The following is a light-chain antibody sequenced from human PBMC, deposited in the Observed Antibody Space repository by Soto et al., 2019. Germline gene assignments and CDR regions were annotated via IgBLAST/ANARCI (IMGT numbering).Light chain of an antibody. V-gene: IGKV1-39*01. CDR3: HQIHTTPWN. CDR2: AAT. Sequence: DIQMTQSPSSLSASVGDRVTITCRASQRITTYLNWYQQRPGKAPSLLIYAATYLREGVPSRCSGSGSATDFTLTMAGLQLDDFATYDCHQIHTTPWNFGQGTKVEI. J-gene: IGKJ1*01. CDR1: QRITTY.